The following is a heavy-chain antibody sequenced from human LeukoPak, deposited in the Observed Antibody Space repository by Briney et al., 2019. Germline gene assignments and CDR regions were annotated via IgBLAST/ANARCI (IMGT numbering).Heavy chain of an antibody. Sequence: PGGSLRLSCAASGFTFSSYWMHWVRQAPGKGLVWVSRINSDGSSTSYADSVKGRFTISRDNAKNTLYLQMNSLRAEDTAVYYCARVRYDFWSGYDNWFDPWGQGTLVTVS. CDR1: GFTFSSYW. CDR3: ARVRYDFWSGYDNWFDP. J-gene: IGHJ5*02. CDR2: INSDGSST. V-gene: IGHV3-74*01. D-gene: IGHD3-3*01.